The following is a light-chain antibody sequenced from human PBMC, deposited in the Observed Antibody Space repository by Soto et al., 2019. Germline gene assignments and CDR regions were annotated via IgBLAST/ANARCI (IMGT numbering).Light chain of an antibody. Sequence: GDRVTITCRASQSINNWLAWYQQKPGKAPKFLIYDGSTLESGVPSRFSGRASGTEFTLTISSLQPEDFGTYYCQQYDDYPLTFGGGTRVEIK. J-gene: IGKJ4*01. CDR1: QSINNW. CDR2: DGS. CDR3: QQYDDYPLT. V-gene: IGKV1-5*01.